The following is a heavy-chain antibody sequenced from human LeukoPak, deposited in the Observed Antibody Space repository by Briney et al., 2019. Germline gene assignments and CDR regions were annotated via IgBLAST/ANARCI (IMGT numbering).Heavy chain of an antibody. CDR3: ARRPPYCGGDCFDY. D-gene: IGHD2-21*01. CDR1: GFSISISSYY. J-gene: IGHJ4*02. Sequence: PSETLSLTCTVSGFSISISSYYWGWIPQPPGKGLEWIGSIYYSGSTYYNPSLKSRVTISVDTSKNQYSLKLSSVTAADTAVYYCARRPPYCGGDCFDYWGQGTLVTVSS. CDR2: IYYSGST. V-gene: IGHV4-39*01.